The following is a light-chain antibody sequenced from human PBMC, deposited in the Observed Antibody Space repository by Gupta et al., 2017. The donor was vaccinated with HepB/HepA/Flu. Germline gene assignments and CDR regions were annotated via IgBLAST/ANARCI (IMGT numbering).Light chain of an antibody. CDR1: SSDVGGYND. J-gene: IGLJ2*01. CDR3: SSYKSRSALVV. V-gene: IGLV2-14*01. CDR2: DVS. Sequence: QSALTQAASVSGSPGQTITISCTGTSSDVGGYNDVSWYQQHPGKATKLKIDDVSNRPPGVSNRFAGSNSGNAAFLIISGLQAEDEADYSCSSYKSRSALVVFGGGTKLTVL.